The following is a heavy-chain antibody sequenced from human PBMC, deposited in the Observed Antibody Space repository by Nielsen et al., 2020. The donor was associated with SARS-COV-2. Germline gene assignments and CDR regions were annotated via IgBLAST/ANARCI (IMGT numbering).Heavy chain of an antibody. D-gene: IGHD4-17*01. Sequence: ESLKISCAASGFTFSDYYMTWIRQPPGKGLEWIGSIYYSGSTYYNPSLKSRVTMSADTSKNQFSLKLSSVTAADTAVYYCARVQYMATVTTYFDYWGQGTLVTVSS. CDR1: GFTFSDYY. V-gene: IGHV4-38-2*01. CDR2: IYYSGST. CDR3: ARVQYMATVTTYFDY. J-gene: IGHJ4*02.